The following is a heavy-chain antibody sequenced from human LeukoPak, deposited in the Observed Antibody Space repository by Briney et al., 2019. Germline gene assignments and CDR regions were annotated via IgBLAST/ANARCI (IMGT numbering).Heavy chain of an antibody. CDR2: IKSDGSRT. J-gene: IGHJ4*02. CDR3: ARDRGYTQDY. CDR1: GFTFSTYW. V-gene: IGHV3-74*01. Sequence: GGSLRLSCAASGFTFSTYWMHWVRQAPGKGLVWVSHIKSDGSRTTYADSVKGRFTISRDNAKNTLYLQMNSLRAEDTAVYYCARDRGYTQDYWGQGTLVSVSS. D-gene: IGHD5-12*01.